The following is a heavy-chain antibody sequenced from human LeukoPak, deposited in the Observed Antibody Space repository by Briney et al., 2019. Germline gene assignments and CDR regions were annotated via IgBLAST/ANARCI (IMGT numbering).Heavy chain of an antibody. CDR1: GYTFTSYG. Sequence: ASVKVSCKASGYTFTSYGISWVRQAPGQGLEWMGWISAYNGNTNYAQKLQGRVTMTTDTSTSTAYMELRSLRSDDTAVYYCARDTAVGDCSGGSCYHNYYYYYMDVWGKGTTVTVFS. V-gene: IGHV1-18*01. J-gene: IGHJ6*03. D-gene: IGHD2-15*01. CDR3: ARDTAVGDCSGGSCYHNYYYYYMDV. CDR2: ISAYNGNT.